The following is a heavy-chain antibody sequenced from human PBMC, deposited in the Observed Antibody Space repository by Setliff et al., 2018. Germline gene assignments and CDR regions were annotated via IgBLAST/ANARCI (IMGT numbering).Heavy chain of an antibody. CDR2: ISTSGNI. V-gene: IGHV4-4*07. J-gene: IGHJ6*02. CDR3: ARDQWVRSPPLYFSYSMDV. CDR1: GGSIINSYY. D-gene: IGHD5-12*01. Sequence: PSETLSLTCTVSGGSIINSYYWSWIRQPAGKGLEWIGRISTSGNINYNPSLKSRVTVSLDTSKNQFSLKLTSMTAADTAVYYCARDQWVRSPPLYFSYSMDVWGQGTTVTVSS.